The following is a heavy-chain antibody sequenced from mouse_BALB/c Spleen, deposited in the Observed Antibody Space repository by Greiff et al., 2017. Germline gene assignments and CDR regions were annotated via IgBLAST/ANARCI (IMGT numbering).Heavy chain of an antibody. D-gene: IGHD1-2*01. V-gene: IGHV5-6*01. CDR3: ARHSLLRLQYFDV. Sequence: EVKLVESGGDLVKPGGSLKLSCAASGFTFSSYGMSWVRQTPDKRLEWVATISSGGSYTYYPDSVKGRFTISRDNAKNTLYLQMSSLKSEDTAMYYCARHSLLRLQYFDVWGAGTTVTVSS. CDR1: GFTFSSYG. CDR2: ISSGGSYT. J-gene: IGHJ1*01.